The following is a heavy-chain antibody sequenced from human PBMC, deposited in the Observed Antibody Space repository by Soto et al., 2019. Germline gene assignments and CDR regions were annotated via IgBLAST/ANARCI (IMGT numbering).Heavy chain of an antibody. CDR3: ARIRGYWYGLDG. CDR2: ITGTGGDT. Sequence: EVQLLESGGGLVQPGGSLRLSCAASGFPLSTYGMSCVRQAPGQGLEWVSSITGTGGDTYYTDSVKGRCTSSRENSNNTLYLPMNSMRVEDTGLYSCARIRGYWYGLDGWGQGSPITVSS. V-gene: IGHV3-23*01. CDR1: GFPLSTYG. J-gene: IGHJ6*02.